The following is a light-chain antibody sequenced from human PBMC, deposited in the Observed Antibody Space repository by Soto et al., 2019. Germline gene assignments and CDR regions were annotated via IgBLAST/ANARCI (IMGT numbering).Light chain of an antibody. CDR2: DAS. J-gene: IGKJ4*01. V-gene: IGKV3-11*01. Sequence: ETVLTQSPATLSLSPGQRVTLSCRASQSVGSYLAWYQQKPGQAPRLLIYDASNRATGIPARFSGSGSGTDFTLTITSLEPEDFEVYFCQQRTDWPLTFGGGTKLEI. CDR1: QSVGSY. CDR3: QQRTDWPLT.